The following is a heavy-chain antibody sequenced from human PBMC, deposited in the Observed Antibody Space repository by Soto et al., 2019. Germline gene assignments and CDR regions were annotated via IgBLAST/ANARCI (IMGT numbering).Heavy chain of an antibody. V-gene: IGHV4-34*01. J-gene: IGHJ6*03. CDR1: GGSFSGYY. CDR2: INHSGST. CDR3: AWSSWYDYYYYMDV. Sequence: SETLSLTCAVYGGSFSGYYWSWIRQPPGKGLEWIGEINHSGSTNYNPSLKSRVTISVDTSKNQFSLKLSSVTAADTAVYYCAWSSWYDYYYYMDVWGKGTTVTVSS. D-gene: IGHD6-13*01.